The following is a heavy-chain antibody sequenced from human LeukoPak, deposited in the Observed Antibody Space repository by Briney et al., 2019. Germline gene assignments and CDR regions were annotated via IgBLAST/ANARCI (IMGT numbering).Heavy chain of an antibody. CDR1: GFTFSSYA. Sequence: PGGSLRLPCAASGFTFSSYAMSWVRQAPGKGLEWVSAISGSGGSTYYADSVKGRFTISRDSSKNTLYLQMNSLRAEDTAVYYCAKDVGGGDILTGYYLDYWGQGTLVTVSS. CDR2: ISGSGGST. CDR3: AKDVGGGDILTGYYLDY. J-gene: IGHJ4*02. D-gene: IGHD3-9*01. V-gene: IGHV3-23*01.